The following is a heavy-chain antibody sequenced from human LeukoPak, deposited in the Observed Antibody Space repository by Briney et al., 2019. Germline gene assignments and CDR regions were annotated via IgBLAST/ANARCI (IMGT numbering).Heavy chain of an antibody. CDR3: ARETARHDYFDY. V-gene: IGHV3-33*01. Sequence: GRSLILSCAASGFTFSSYGMHWVRQAPGKGLEWVAVIWYDGSNKYYADSVKGRFTISRDNSKNTLYLQMNSLRAEDTAVYYCARETARHDYFDYWGQGTLVTVSS. J-gene: IGHJ4*02. CDR1: GFTFSSYG. D-gene: IGHD6-6*01. CDR2: IWYDGSNK.